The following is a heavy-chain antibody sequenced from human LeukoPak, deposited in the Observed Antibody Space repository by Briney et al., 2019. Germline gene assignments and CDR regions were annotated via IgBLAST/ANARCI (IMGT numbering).Heavy chain of an antibody. V-gene: IGHV3-21*01. J-gene: IGHJ2*01. CDR1: GFTFSSYS. CDR2: ISSSSGYI. Sequence: GGSLRLSCAASGFTFSSYSMNWVRQAPGKGLEWVSAISSSSGYIYYADSVKGRFTISRDDAKNSLHLQMNSLRAEDTAVYYCARPYYYGSGSYSDYWYFDLWGRGTLVTVSS. CDR3: ARPYYYGSGSYSDYWYFDL. D-gene: IGHD3-10*01.